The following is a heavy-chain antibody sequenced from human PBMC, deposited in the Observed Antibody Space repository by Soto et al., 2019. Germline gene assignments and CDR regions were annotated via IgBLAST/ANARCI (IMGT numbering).Heavy chain of an antibody. Sequence: ASVKVSCKASGYAFTGYYMHWVRQDPGQGLEWMGWINPNSGGTNYAQRFQGWVTMTRDTSISTAYMELSRLRSDDTAVYYCPRAGGLYCSSTSRPRPLDYWGQGTLVTVSS. V-gene: IGHV1-2*04. CDR3: PRAGGLYCSSTSRPRPLDY. J-gene: IGHJ4*02. CDR1: GYAFTGYY. D-gene: IGHD2-2*01. CDR2: INPNSGGT.